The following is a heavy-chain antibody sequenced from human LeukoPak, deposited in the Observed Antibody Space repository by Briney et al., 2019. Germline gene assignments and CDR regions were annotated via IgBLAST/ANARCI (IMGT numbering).Heavy chain of an antibody. CDR2: ISYDGSNK. CDR1: VLASTRYG. Sequence: RSPRLSRARSVLASTRYGMHGGPRAPGKGLGRGAVISYDGSNKHQADSVKGRFTISRDNSKNTLYLQMNSLRAEDTAVYYCAKDQYGSDYYYGMDVWGQGTTVTVSS. D-gene: IGHD3-10*01. CDR3: AKDQYGSDYYYGMDV. J-gene: IGHJ6*02. V-gene: IGHV3-30*18.